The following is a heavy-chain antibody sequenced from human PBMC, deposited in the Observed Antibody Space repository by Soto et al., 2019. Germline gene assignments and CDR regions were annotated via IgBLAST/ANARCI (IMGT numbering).Heavy chain of an antibody. Sequence: XESLRLSCAASVFTLSSHAMSWVRQAPGKGLEWVLSVSSGDANKYSADPGKGRFTISRDNSKTKMYLQMNSPSAKDTDVYDCEKDFDSNGSGRYGMDVWGQGTMVTVSS. CDR3: EKDFDSNGSGRYGMDV. CDR1: VFTLSSHA. V-gene: IGHV3-23*01. J-gene: IGHJ6*02. CDR2: VSSGDANK. D-gene: IGHD6-19*01.